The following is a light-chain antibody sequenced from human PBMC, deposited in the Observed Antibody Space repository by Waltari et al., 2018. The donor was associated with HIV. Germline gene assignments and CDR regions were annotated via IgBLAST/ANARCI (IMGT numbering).Light chain of an antibody. J-gene: IGLJ2*01. Sequence: QSVLTQPPSVSAAPGQKVTISCSGSSSKIGNNYVSLYQQPPGTAPKLLIYDNNKRPSGIPDRFSGSKSGTSATLGITGLQTGDEADYYCGTWDSSLSAGLFGGGTKLTVL. CDR2: DNN. V-gene: IGLV1-51*01. CDR3: GTWDSSLSAGL. CDR1: SSKIGNNY.